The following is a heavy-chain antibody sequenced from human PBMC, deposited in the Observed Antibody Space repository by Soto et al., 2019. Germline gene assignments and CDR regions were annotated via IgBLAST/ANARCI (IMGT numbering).Heavy chain of an antibody. CDR1: GGSISSSSYY. V-gene: IGHV4-39*01. CDR2: IYYSGST. D-gene: IGHD3-10*01. CDR3: ARRGYYGSGTFDY. J-gene: IGHJ4*02. Sequence: QLQLQESGPGLVKPSETLSLTCTVSGGSISSSSYYWGWIRQPPGKGLERIGSIYYSGSTYYNPSLESRVPISVDTSKHQVSLKLRSVNAADTAVYYCARRGYYGSGTFDYWGQGTLVTVSS.